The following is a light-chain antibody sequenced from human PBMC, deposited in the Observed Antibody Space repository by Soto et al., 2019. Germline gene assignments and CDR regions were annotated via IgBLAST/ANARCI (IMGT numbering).Light chain of an antibody. V-gene: IGLV1-40*01. CDR2: GNS. CDR3: QSYDSSQSGVV. CDR1: SSNIGAGYD. Sequence: QSVLTQPPSVSGAPGQRGTISFTGSSSNIGAGYDVHWYQQLPGTAPKLLIYGNSNRPSGVPDRFSGSKSGTSASLAITGLQAEDEADYYCQSYDSSQSGVVFGGGTKLTVL. J-gene: IGLJ2*01.